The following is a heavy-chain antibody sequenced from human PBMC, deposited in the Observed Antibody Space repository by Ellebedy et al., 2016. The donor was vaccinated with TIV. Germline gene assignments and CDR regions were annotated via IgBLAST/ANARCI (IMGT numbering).Heavy chain of an antibody. J-gene: IGHJ4*02. V-gene: IGHV3-48*02. CDR3: ARGDYGGNGGRGDY. CDR2: ISSSSSTI. CDR1: GFTFSSYS. Sequence: GGSLRLXXAASGFTFSSYSMNWVRQAPGKGLEWVSYISSSSSTIYYADSVKGRFTISRDNAKNSLYLQMNSLRDEDTAVYYCARGDYGGNGGRGDYWGQGTLVTVSS. D-gene: IGHD4-23*01.